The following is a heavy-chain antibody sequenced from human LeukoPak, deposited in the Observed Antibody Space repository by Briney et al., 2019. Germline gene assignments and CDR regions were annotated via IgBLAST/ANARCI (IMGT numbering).Heavy chain of an antibody. D-gene: IGHD6-19*01. Sequence: ASVKVSCKASGGTFSSYAISWVRQAPGQGLEWMGGIIPIFGTANYAQKFQGRVTITADKSTSTAYMELSSLRSEDTAVYYCAREDLIGIAVAGLLDYWGQGTLVTVSS. J-gene: IGHJ4*02. CDR1: GGTFSSYA. V-gene: IGHV1-69*06. CDR2: IIPIFGTA. CDR3: AREDLIGIAVAGLLDY.